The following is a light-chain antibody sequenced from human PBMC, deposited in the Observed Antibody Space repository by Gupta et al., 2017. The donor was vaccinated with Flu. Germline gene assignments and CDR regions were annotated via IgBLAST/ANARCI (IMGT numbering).Light chain of an antibody. V-gene: IGKV3-11*01. CDR3: QQRSNWPHT. CDR1: QSVSSY. J-gene: IGKJ1*01. CDR2: DAS. Sequence: EIVLTQSPATLSLSPGERSTLSCRASQSVSSYLAWYQQKPGQAPRLLIYDASNRATGIPARFSGSGSGTEFTLTISSLAPEDFAVYYCQQRSNWPHTFGQGTKVEIK.